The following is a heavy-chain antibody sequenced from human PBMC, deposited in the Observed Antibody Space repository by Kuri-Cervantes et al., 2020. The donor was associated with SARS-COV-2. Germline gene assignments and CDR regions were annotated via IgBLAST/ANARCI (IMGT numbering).Heavy chain of an antibody. CDR3: ARDKAGSYYYGMDV. J-gene: IGHJ6*02. CDR1: GGSVSSSSYY. Sequence: SETLSLTCIVSGGSVSSSSYYWGWIRQPPGKGLEWIGSIYYSGSTYYNPSLKSRVTISVDTSKNQFSLKLSSVTAADTAVYYCARDKAGSYYYGMDVWGQGTTVTVSS. V-gene: IGHV4-39*02. CDR2: IYYSGST. D-gene: IGHD3-10*01.